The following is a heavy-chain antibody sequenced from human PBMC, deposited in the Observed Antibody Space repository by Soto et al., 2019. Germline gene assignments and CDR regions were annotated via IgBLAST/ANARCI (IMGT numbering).Heavy chain of an antibody. CDR2: ISGSGGST. CDR1: GFTFSSYA. D-gene: IGHD3-3*01. Sequence: GGSLRLSCAASGFTFSSYAMSWVRQAPGKGLEWVSAISGSGGSTYYADSVKGRFTISRDNSKNTLYLQMNSLRAEDTAVYYCAKTSRYDFWSGYISSLGDYYYYYMDVWGKGTTVTVSS. V-gene: IGHV3-23*01. J-gene: IGHJ6*03. CDR3: AKTSRYDFWSGYISSLGDYYYYYMDV.